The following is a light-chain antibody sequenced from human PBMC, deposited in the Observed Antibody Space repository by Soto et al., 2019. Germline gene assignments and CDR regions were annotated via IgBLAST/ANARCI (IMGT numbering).Light chain of an antibody. CDR2: KAS. J-gene: IGKJ1*01. CDR1: QSITGW. CDR3: RQYNTYSPWT. Sequence: SPPTLSASTGDSVTISCLASQSITGWLSWFQQKPGKAPKLMISKASKLEGGVASRFSSSGSGTDFTLTISGLQHDDFATSYCRQYNTYSPWTFGQGTKVDIK. V-gene: IGKV1-5*03.